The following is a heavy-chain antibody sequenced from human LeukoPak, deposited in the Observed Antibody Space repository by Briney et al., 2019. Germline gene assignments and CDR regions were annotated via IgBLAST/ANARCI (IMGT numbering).Heavy chain of an antibody. CDR2: ISGSGGST. V-gene: IGHV3-23*01. CDR3: AKDLVGYYYEGG. D-gene: IGHD3-22*01. Sequence: GGSLRLSCAASGFTFSSYGMSWVRQAPGKGLEWVSAISGSGGSTYYADSVKGRFTISRDNSKNTLYLQMNSLRAEDTAVYYCAKDLVGYYYEGGWGQGTLVTVSS. CDR1: GFTFSSYG. J-gene: IGHJ4*02.